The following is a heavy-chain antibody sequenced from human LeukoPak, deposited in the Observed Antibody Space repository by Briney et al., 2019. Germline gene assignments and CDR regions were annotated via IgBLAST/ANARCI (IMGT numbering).Heavy chain of an antibody. D-gene: IGHD2-15*01. Sequence: PGGSLRLSCAASGFIFSTYWMSWVRQAPGKGLEWVANIHQDGNEKYYVDSVKGRFTISRDNAKNSLHLQMNSLRAEDTAVYYCARGDKFSGDYWGQGTLVTVSS. J-gene: IGHJ4*02. CDR3: ARGDKFSGDY. V-gene: IGHV3-7*04. CDR1: GFIFSTYW. CDR2: IHQDGNEK.